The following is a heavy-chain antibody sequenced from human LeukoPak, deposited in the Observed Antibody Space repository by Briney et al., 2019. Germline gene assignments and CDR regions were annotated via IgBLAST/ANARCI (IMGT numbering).Heavy chain of an antibody. Sequence: GGSLRLSCAASGFTFSNYWMTWVRQAPGKGLEWVAVISYDGSNKYYADSVKGRFTISRDNSKNTLYLQMNSLRAEDTAVYYCARTVDTAMVTIDYWGQGTLVTVSS. CDR3: ARTVDTAMVTIDY. V-gene: IGHV3-30-3*01. D-gene: IGHD5-18*01. CDR1: GFTFSNYW. CDR2: ISYDGSNK. J-gene: IGHJ4*02.